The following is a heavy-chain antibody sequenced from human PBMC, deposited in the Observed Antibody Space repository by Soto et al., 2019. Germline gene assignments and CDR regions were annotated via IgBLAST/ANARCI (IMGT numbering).Heavy chain of an antibody. Sequence: GGSLRLSCAASGLTFSSYAMSWVRQAPGKGLEWVSDISGSGGSTYYADSVKGRSTISRDNSKNTLYLQMNSLRAEDTAVYYCAKVQYGSSGYYSCFDYWGQGTLVTVSS. CDR1: GLTFSSYA. D-gene: IGHD3-22*01. CDR3: AKVQYGSSGYYSCFDY. CDR2: ISGSGGST. J-gene: IGHJ4*02. V-gene: IGHV3-23*01.